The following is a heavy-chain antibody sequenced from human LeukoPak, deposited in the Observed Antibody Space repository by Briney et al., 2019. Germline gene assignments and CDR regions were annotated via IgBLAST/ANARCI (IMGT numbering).Heavy chain of an antibody. CDR2: IYYSGST. D-gene: IGHD3-10*01. J-gene: IGHJ6*02. Sequence: SETLSLTCTVSGGSISSSSYYWGWIRQPPGKGLEWIGSIYYSGSTYYNPSLKSRVTISVDTSKNQFSLKLSSVTAADTAVYYCARDRITMVRGVIITRLNYGMDVWGQGTTVTVSS. CDR3: ARDRITMVRGVIITRLNYGMDV. CDR1: GGSISSSSYY. V-gene: IGHV4-39*07.